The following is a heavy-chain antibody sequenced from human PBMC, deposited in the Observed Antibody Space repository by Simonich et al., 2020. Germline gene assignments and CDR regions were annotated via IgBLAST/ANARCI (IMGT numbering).Heavy chain of an antibody. CDR2: IYYSGST. V-gene: IGHV4-39*01. D-gene: IGHD6-6*01. CDR3: ARWAYSGSYFDY. Sequence: QLQLQESGPGLVKPSETLSLTCTVSGGSISSSSYYWGWFRQPPGKGLEWIGSIYYSGSTYYNPSLKSRVTISVDTSKNQFSRKLSSVTAADTAVYYCARWAYSGSYFDYWGQGTLVTVSS. CDR1: GGSISSSSYY. J-gene: IGHJ4*02.